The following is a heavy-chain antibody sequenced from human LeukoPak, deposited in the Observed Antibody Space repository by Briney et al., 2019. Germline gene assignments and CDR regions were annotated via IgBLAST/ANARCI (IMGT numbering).Heavy chain of an antibody. J-gene: IGHJ5*02. CDR3: ARVLSGSWDWFDP. CDR1: GFSFSRYW. V-gene: IGHV3-74*01. Sequence: GGSLRLSCAASGFSFSRYWIHWVRQAPGKGLEWVSRINPDGSTTTYAESVKGRFTISRDNVENTVYLQMNSLRAEDTAVYYCARVLSGSWDWFDPWGQGTLVTVSS. D-gene: IGHD3-22*01. CDR2: INPDGSTT.